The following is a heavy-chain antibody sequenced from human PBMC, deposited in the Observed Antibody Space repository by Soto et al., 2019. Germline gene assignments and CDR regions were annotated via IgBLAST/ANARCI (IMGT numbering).Heavy chain of an antibody. CDR3: ARDLTVPSYYYYGMDV. D-gene: IGHD4-4*01. CDR2: ISSSSSYI. J-gene: IGHJ6*02. Sequence: GVLRLSCAASGFTFSSYSMNWVRQAPGKGLEWVSSISSSSSYIYYADSVKGRFTISRDNAKNSLYLQMNSLRAEDTAVYYCARDLTVPSYYYYGMDVWGQGTTVNVSS. CDR1: GFTFSSYS. V-gene: IGHV3-21*01.